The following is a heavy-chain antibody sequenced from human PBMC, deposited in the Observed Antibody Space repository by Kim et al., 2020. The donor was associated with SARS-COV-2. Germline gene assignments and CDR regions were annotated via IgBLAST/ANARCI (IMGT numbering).Heavy chain of an antibody. J-gene: IGHJ4*02. CDR3: ARDIETYYYDSSGYYY. Sequence: GGSLRLSCAASGFTFSSYSMNWVRQAPGKGLEWVSSISSSSSYIYYADSVKGRFTISRDNAKNSLYLQMNSLRAEDTAVYYCARDIETYYYDSSGYYYWGQGTLGSVSS. V-gene: IGHV3-21*01. D-gene: IGHD3-22*01. CDR2: ISSSSSYI. CDR1: GFTFSSYS.